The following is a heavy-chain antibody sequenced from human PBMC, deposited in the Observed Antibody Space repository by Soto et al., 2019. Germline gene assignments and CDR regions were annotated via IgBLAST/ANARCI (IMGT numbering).Heavy chain of an antibody. J-gene: IGHJ6*02. CDR2: ISDSGATK. CDR1: VFTFSNCG. D-gene: IGHD2-15*01. V-gene: IGHV3-48*02. CDR3: ARCSRNSCYSYGVDV. Sequence: RLSCAASVFTFSNCGMNWVRQTPGKGLEWVSYISDSGATKHYADSVKGRFTISRDNGKDSLYLQMNSLRDEDTAVYFCARCSRNSCYSYGVDVWGQGATVTVSS.